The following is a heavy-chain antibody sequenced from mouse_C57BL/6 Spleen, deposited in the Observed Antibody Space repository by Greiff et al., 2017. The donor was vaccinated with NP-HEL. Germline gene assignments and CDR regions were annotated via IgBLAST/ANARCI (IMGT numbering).Heavy chain of an antibody. CDR3: ARGDYGNYAWFAY. D-gene: IGHD2-1*01. CDR1: GFTFSSYA. V-gene: IGHV5-4*03. J-gene: IGHJ3*01. Sequence: EVMLVESGGGLVKPGGSLKLSCAASGFTFSSYAMSWVRQTPEKRLEWVATISDGGSYTYYPDNVKGRFTISRDNAKNNLYLQMSHLKSEDTAMYYCARGDYGNYAWFAYWGQGTLVTVSA. CDR2: ISDGGSYT.